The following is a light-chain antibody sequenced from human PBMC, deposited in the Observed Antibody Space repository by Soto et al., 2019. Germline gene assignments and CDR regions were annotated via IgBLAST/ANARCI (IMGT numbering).Light chain of an antibody. CDR3: CSYAGSSTFVV. CDR1: SSDVGSYNL. V-gene: IGLV2-23*03. Sequence: QSVLTRPASVSGSPGQSITISCTGTSSDVGSYNLVSWYQQHPGKAPKLMIYEGSKRPSGVSNRFSGSKSGNTASLTISGLQAEDEADYYCCSYAGSSTFVVFGGGTKVTVL. J-gene: IGLJ2*01. CDR2: EGS.